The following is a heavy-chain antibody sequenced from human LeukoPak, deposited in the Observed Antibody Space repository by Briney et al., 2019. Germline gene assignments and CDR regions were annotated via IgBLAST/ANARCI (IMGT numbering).Heavy chain of an antibody. V-gene: IGHV4-34*01. CDR3: ARLPLLTMVRGARYYYYYMDV. CDR2: INHSGST. CDR1: GGSFSGYY. Sequence: SETLSLTCAVYGGSFSGYYWSWIRQPPGKGLEWIGEINHSGSTNYNPSLKSRVTISVDTSKSQFSLKLSSVTAADTAVYYCARLPLLTMVRGARYYYYYMDVWGKGTTVTISS. J-gene: IGHJ6*03. D-gene: IGHD3-10*01.